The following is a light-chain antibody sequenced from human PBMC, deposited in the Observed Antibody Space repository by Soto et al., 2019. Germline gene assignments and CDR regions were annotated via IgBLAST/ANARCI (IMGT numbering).Light chain of an antibody. CDR1: QSISNY. J-gene: IGKJ4*01. V-gene: IGKV1-33*01. CDR3: QQYDNLPLT. CDR2: DAS. Sequence: SQLTQSPSSLSASVGDRGTITCRASQSISNYLNWYQQKPGKAPKLLIYDASNLETGVPSRFSGSGSGTDFTFTISSLQPEDIATYYCQQYDNLPLTFGGGTKVDIK.